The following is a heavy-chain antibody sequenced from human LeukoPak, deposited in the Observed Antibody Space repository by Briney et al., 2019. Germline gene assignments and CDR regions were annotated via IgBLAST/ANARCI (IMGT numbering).Heavy chain of an antibody. CDR3: ARDIVVVPAAIPVFVGECAFDI. Sequence: SETLSLTCAVSGYSISSGYYCGWIRQPPGKGLEWIGSIYHSGSTYYNPSLKSRVTISVDTSKNQFSLKLSSVTAADTAVYYCARDIVVVPAAIPVFVGECAFDIWGQGTMVTVSS. V-gene: IGHV4-38-2*02. D-gene: IGHD2-2*02. J-gene: IGHJ3*02. CDR2: IYHSGST. CDR1: GYSISSGYY.